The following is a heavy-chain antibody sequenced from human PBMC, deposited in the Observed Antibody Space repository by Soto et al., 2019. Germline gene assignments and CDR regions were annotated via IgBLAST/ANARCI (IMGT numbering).Heavy chain of an antibody. J-gene: IGHJ4*02. CDR1: GFTFSSYA. D-gene: IGHD3-22*01. Sequence: PVGSLRLSCSASGFTFSSYAMHWVRQAPGKGLEYVSAISSNGGSTYYADSVKGRFTISRDNSKNTLYLQMSSLRAEDTAVYYCVKDLDPPDSSAPVDYWGQGTLVTVSS. CDR2: ISSNGGST. CDR3: VKDLDPPDSSAPVDY. V-gene: IGHV3-64D*06.